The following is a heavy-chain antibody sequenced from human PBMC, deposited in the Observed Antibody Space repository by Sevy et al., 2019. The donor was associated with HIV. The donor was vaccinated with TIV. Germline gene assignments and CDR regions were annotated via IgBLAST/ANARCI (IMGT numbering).Heavy chain of an antibody. CDR1: GYSISSGYN. Sequence: SETLSLTCAVSGYSISSGYNWGWIRQPPGRGLEWIGSISHSGSTYYNPSLKGRFTISVDTSKNQFSLKLSSVTAADTAVYYCARSASGFDYWGQGTLVTVSS. D-gene: IGHD3-10*01. J-gene: IGHJ4*02. CDR2: ISHSGST. V-gene: IGHV4-38-2*01. CDR3: ARSASGFDY.